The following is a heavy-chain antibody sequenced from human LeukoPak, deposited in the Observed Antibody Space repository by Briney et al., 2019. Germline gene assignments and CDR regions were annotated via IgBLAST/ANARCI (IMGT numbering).Heavy chain of an antibody. D-gene: IGHD6-19*01. CDR1: GGTFSSYA. J-gene: IGHJ4*02. CDR2: IIPILGIA. CDR3: ARDHMRQWPPYYFDY. Sequence: ASVKVSCKASGGTFSSYAISWVRQAPGQGLEWMGRIIPILGIANYAQKFQGRVTITADKSTSTAYMELSSLRSEDTAVYYCARDHMRQWPPYYFDYWGQGTLVTVSS. V-gene: IGHV1-69*04.